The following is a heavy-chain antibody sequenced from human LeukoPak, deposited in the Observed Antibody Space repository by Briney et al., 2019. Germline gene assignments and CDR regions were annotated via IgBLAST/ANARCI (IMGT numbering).Heavy chain of an antibody. Sequence: SETLSLTCAVSGVSFDDYYWSWVRQTPGKGLEWIGEINHSGNTNDSPSLKSRVTLSIDTSRKQFSLNLRSVTVADAGIYYCTRMTTGHDYWGQGTLVTVSS. CDR2: INHSGNT. J-gene: IGHJ4*02. CDR3: TRMTTGHDY. D-gene: IGHD4-17*01. CDR1: GVSFDDYY. V-gene: IGHV4-34*01.